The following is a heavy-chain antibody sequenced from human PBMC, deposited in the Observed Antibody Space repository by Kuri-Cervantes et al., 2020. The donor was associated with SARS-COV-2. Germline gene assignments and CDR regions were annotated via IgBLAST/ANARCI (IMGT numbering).Heavy chain of an antibody. Sequence: GESLKISCAASGFTFRNYAMYWVRQAPGKGLEWVVAISYDGSNKYYADSVKGRFTISRDNSKNTLYLQMNSLRAEDTAVYYCARDPGGGFDPWGQGTLGTVSS. J-gene: IGHJ5*02. D-gene: IGHD2-15*01. CDR1: GFTFRNYA. CDR3: ARDPGGGFDP. CDR2: ISYDGSNK. V-gene: IGHV3-30*04.